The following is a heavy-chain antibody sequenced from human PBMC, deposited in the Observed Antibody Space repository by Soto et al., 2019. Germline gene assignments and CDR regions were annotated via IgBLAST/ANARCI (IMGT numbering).Heavy chain of an antibody. D-gene: IGHD5-18*01. CDR3: ARASSPRDPWLDY. J-gene: IGHJ4*02. CDR2: ISSSGGTI. CDR1: GFTFSDDY. V-gene: IGHV3-11*01. Sequence: GGSLRLSCVASGFTFSDDYMSWIRQAPGKGLEWVSYISSSGGTIYYADSVKGRFTISRDNAKNSLFLQMNSLRADDTAVYYCARASSPRDPWLDYWGQGTLVTVSS.